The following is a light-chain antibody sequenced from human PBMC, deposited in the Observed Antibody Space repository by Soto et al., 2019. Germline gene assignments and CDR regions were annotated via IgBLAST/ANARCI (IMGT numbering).Light chain of an antibody. CDR3: QQYGSSPQT. J-gene: IGKJ1*01. CDR1: QSVSSSY. V-gene: IGKV3-20*01. Sequence: EIVLTQSPGTLSLSPVERATPSCRASQSVSSSYLAWYQQKPGQAPRLLIYGASSRATGIPDRFSGSGSGTDFTLTSSRLEPEDFAVYYCQQYGSSPQTFGQGTKVDIK. CDR2: GAS.